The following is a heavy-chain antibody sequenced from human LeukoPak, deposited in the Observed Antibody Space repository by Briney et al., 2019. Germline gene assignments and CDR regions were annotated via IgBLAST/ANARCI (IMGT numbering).Heavy chain of an antibody. Sequence: KPSETLSLTCTVSGGSISSSSYYWGWIRQPPGKGLEWIGSIYYSGSTYYNPSLKSRVTISVDTSKNQFSLKLSSVTAADTAVYYCAGLLVANLFDYWGQGTLVTVSS. D-gene: IGHD2-15*01. CDR3: AGLLVANLFDY. V-gene: IGHV4-39*01. CDR1: GGSISSSSYY. J-gene: IGHJ4*02. CDR2: IYYSGST.